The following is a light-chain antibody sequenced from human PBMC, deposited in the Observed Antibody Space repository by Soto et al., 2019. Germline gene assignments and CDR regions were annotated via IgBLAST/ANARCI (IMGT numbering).Light chain of an antibody. CDR2: DVN. J-gene: IGLJ2*01. CDR1: SSDIGAYNF. CDR3: TSGTTSTNLI. Sequence: QSALTQPASVSGSPVQSITISCTGTSSDIGAYNFVSWYQQHPGKAPKLMLYDVNIRPSGVSNRFSGSKSGNTASLTISGLQAEDEDDYYCTSGTTSTNLIFGGGTKLTVL. V-gene: IGLV2-14*03.